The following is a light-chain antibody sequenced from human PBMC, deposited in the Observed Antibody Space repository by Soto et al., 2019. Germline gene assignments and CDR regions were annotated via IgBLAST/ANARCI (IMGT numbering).Light chain of an antibody. J-gene: IGKJ5*01. Sequence: DIVMTQSPDSLAVSLGERATINCKSSQSVLYSSNNKNYLAWYQQKPGQPPKLLIYWASTRESGVPDRFSGSGSGTDLTLTISSLQAEDVAVYSCQQYYSTPSITFGQGTRLEIK. CDR3: QQYYSTPSIT. CDR1: QSVLYSSNNKNY. CDR2: WAS. V-gene: IGKV4-1*01.